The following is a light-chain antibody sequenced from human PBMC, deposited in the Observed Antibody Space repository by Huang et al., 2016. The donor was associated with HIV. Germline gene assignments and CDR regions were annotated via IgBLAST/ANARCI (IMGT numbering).Light chain of an antibody. CDR3: QQYDNLPLT. CDR2: DAS. CDR1: QDISNY. J-gene: IGKJ4*01. Sequence: DIQMTRSPSSLSASVGDRVTITCQASQDISNYVNWYQQKPGKAPKLLIYDASNLETGVPSRFSGSGSGTDFTFTISSLQPEDIATYYCQQYDNLPLTFGGGTKVEIK. V-gene: IGKV1-33*01.